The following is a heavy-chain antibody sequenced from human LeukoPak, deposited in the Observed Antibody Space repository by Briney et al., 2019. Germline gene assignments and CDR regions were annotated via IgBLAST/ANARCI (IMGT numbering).Heavy chain of an antibody. CDR3: AKDTGVAVAGTSDY. CDR2: ISGSGGST. V-gene: IGHV3-23*01. Sequence: PGGSLRLSCAASGFTFSSYGMSWVCQAPGKGLEWVSAISGSGGSTYCADSVKGRFTISRDNSKNTLYLQMNSLRAEDTAVYYCAKDTGVAVAGTSDYWGQGTLVTVSS. D-gene: IGHD6-19*01. J-gene: IGHJ4*02. CDR1: GFTFSSYG.